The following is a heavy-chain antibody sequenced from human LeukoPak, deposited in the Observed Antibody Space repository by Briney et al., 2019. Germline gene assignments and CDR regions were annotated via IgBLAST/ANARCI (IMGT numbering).Heavy chain of an antibody. CDR3: ARRTYYYDSSGGVYYGMDV. Sequence: WASVKVSCKASGGTFSSYAISWVRQAPGQGLEWMGGIIPIFGTANYAQKFQGRVTITADESTSTAHMELSSLRSEDTAVYYCARRTYYYDSSGGVYYGMDVWGQGTTVTVSS. CDR1: GGTFSSYA. CDR2: IIPIFGTA. V-gene: IGHV1-69*13. J-gene: IGHJ6*02. D-gene: IGHD3-22*01.